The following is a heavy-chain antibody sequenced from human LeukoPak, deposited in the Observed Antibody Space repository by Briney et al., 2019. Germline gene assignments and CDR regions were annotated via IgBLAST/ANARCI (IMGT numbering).Heavy chain of an antibody. CDR2: IYSGGTT. D-gene: IGHD5-24*01. Sequence: GGSLRLSCAASGFNVTTNYMSWVRQAPGKGLEWVSVIYSGGTTYYADSVKGRFTISRDISKKTLSLQMNSLRAEDTAVYYCARGRRDGYNLGYWGQGTLVAVSS. CDR3: ARGRRDGYNLGY. V-gene: IGHV3-53*01. CDR1: GFNVTTNY. J-gene: IGHJ4*02.